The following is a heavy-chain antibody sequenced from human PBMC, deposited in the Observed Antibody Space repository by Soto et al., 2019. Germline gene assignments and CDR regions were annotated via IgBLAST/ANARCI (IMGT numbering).Heavy chain of an antibody. CDR3: ARALSDYDYALDV. CDR1: GGSISLFY. D-gene: IGHD2-15*01. J-gene: IGHJ6*02. CDR2: IYHTGSS. V-gene: IGHV4-59*01. Sequence: SETLSLTCNVSGGSISLFYWAWVRQPPGKGLEWIGFIYHTGSSSSDPSLKSRVTMSVDTSKKQISLKLRSVTAADTAVYYCARALSDYDYALDVWGQGATVTVSS.